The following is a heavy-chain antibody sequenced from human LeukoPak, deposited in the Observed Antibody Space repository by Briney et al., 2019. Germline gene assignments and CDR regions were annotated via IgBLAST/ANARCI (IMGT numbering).Heavy chain of an antibody. V-gene: IGHV3-7*03. D-gene: IGHD6-25*01. CDR1: RFTLSSYW. J-gene: IGHJ4*02. Sequence: PGGSLRLSCAASRFTLSSYWMSWVRQAPGKGLEWVANIKEDGSEKSYVDSVKGRFTISRDNAKNSLYLQMNSLRAEDTAVYYCARDLAGDYSGYWGQGTLVTVSS. CDR2: IKEDGSEK. CDR3: ARDLAGDYSGY.